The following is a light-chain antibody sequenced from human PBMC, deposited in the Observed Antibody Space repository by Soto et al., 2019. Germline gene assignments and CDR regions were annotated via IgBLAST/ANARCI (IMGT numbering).Light chain of an antibody. V-gene: IGKV1-39*01. Sequence: DIQMTQSPSSLSASVGDRVTITCRASQSIINYLNWYQQKPGIAPNLLIYDATALRSGVPSRFSGSGSGTDFTLTISSLQPEDFATYYCPQSYRTPYTFGQGTKLEIK. CDR3: PQSYRTPYT. CDR1: QSIINY. J-gene: IGKJ2*01. CDR2: DAT.